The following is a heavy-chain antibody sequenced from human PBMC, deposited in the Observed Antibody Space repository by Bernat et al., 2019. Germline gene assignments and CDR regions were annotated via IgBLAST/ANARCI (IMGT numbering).Heavy chain of an antibody. D-gene: IGHD6-19*01. CDR2: IYYSGST. J-gene: IGHJ4*02. CDR3: ARPFGPPHSSGWYR. Sequence: QLQLQESGPGLVKPSETLSLTCTVSGGSISSSSYYWGWIRQPPGKGLEWIGSIYYSGSTYYNPSLKSRVTISVDTSKNQFSLKLSSVTAADTAVYYCARPFGPPHSSGWYRWGQRTLVTVSS. V-gene: IGHV4-39*01. CDR1: GGSISSSSYY.